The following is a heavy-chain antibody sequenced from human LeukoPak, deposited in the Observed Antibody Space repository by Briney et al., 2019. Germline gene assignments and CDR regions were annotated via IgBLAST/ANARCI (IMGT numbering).Heavy chain of an antibody. CDR3: ARGLGGYSYAWTHGY. Sequence: SVKVSCKASGGTFSSYAISWVRQAPGQGLEWMGGIIPIFGTANYAQKFQGRVTITADESTSTAYMELSSLRSEDTAVYYCARGLGGYSYAWTHGYWGQGTLVTVSS. CDR2: IIPIFGTA. D-gene: IGHD5-18*01. V-gene: IGHV1-69*13. CDR1: GGTFSSYA. J-gene: IGHJ4*02.